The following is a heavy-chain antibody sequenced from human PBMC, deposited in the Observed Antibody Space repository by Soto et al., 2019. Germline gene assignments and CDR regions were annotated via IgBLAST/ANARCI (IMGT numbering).Heavy chain of an antibody. V-gene: IGHV3-74*01. CDR2: VNGDGSST. D-gene: IGHD6-6*01. J-gene: IGHJ4*02. Sequence: EVQLVESGGGLVQPGGSLRLSGPASGFTFSSYWMHGVRQAPGKGRVWVSRVNGDGSSTSYADSVKGRFTISRDNAKNTLYLQMNSLRVEDTAVYYCARGGPYSSSEVDYWGQGTLVTVSS. CDR3: ARGGPYSSSEVDY. CDR1: GFTFSSYW.